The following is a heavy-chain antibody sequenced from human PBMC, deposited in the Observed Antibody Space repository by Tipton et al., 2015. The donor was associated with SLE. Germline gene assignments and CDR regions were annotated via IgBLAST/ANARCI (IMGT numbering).Heavy chain of an antibody. CDR2: INHSGST. V-gene: IGHV4-34*01. Sequence: GLVKPSETLSLTCAVYGGSFSGYYWSWIRQSPGKGLEWIGEINHSGSTNYNPSLKSRVTISVDTSKNQFSLKLSSVTAADTAVYYCARRDPGLELTAWGQGTLVTVSS. CDR1: GGSFSGYY. D-gene: IGHD1-7*01. CDR3: ARRDPGLELTA. J-gene: IGHJ4*02.